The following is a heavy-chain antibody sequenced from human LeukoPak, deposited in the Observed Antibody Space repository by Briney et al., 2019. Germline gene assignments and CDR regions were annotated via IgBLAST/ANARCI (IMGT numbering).Heavy chain of an antibody. CDR1: GYTFTSYG. V-gene: IGHV1-18*01. J-gene: IGHJ4*02. CDR2: ISGYNGNT. D-gene: IGHD3-10*01. CDR3: ARGSGSYSFDY. Sequence: VASVKVSCKASGYTFTSYGISWVRQAPGQGLEWMGWISGYNGNTNYVQKLQGRVSMTTDTSTSTAYMELRSLRSDDTAVYYCARGSGSYSFDYWGQGTLVTVSS.